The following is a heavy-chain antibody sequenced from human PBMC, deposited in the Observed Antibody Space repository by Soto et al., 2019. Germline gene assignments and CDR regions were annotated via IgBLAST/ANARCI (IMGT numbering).Heavy chain of an antibody. CDR1: GGSISPYY. V-gene: IGHV4-59*01. D-gene: IGHD3-22*01. CDR3: ARDWHYYDSSGYPRVYGMDV. J-gene: IGHJ6*02. CDR2: IYYSGNT. Sequence: QVQLQESGPGLVKPSETLSLTCTVSGGSISPYYRSWIRQPPGKGLEWIGYIYYSGNTEYNPSLKSRVTISVDTSKNQFSLKLSSVTAADTAVYYCARDWHYYDSSGYPRVYGMDVWGQGTTVTVSS.